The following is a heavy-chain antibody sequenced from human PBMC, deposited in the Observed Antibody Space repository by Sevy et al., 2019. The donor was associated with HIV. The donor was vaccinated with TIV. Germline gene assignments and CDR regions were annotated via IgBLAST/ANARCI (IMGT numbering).Heavy chain of an antibody. CDR2: FDPEDGET. V-gene: IGHV1-24*01. CDR3: ATSDRYCSSTSCYNRRFFDY. CDR1: GYTLTELS. Sequence: ASVKVSCKVSGYTLTELSMHWVRQAPGKGLEWMVGFDPEDGETIYAQKFQGRVTMTEDTSTDTAYMELSSLRSEDTALYYCATSDRYCSSTSCYNRRFFDYWGQGTLVTVSS. J-gene: IGHJ4*02. D-gene: IGHD2-2*02.